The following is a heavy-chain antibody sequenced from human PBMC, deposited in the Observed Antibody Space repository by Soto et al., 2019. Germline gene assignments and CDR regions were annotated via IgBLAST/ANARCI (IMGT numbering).Heavy chain of an antibody. CDR2: IWYDGSNK. Sequence: PGGSLRLSCAASGFTFSSYGMHWVRQAPGKGLEWVAVIWYDGSNKYYADSVKGRFTISRDNSKNTLYLQMNSLRAEDTAVYYCARTAYYDSSGYNYWGQGTLVTV. CDR1: GFTFSSYG. J-gene: IGHJ4*02. D-gene: IGHD3-22*01. CDR3: ARTAYYDSSGYNY. V-gene: IGHV3-33*01.